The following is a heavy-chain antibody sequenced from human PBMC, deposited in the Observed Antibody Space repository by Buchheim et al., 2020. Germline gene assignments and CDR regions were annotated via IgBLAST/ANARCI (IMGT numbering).Heavy chain of an antibody. Sequence: EVQLLESGGGLVQPGGSLRLSCAASGFIFSNYVMNWVRQAPGKGLEWVSAISNSGGVTHYAYSVKGRFTLPRDHSKNPLDLQMNSLRAEDTAVYFCAKAYYYGSGSSYESFDYWGQGAL. CDR3: AKAYYYGSGSSYESFDY. V-gene: IGHV3-23*01. CDR2: ISNSGGVT. D-gene: IGHD3-10*01. CDR1: GFIFSNYV. J-gene: IGHJ4*02.